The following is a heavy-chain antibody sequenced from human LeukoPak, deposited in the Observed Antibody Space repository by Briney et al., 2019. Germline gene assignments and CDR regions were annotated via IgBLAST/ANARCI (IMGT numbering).Heavy chain of an antibody. CDR1: GFTASTHH. CDR2: RQPGNVS. J-gene: IGHJ4*02. Sequence: PGGSLRLSCAVSGFTASTHHMAWVRQAPGKGLEWVSVRQPGNVSYYADSVTGRFATSTDSSKNTLFLQMRDLRAEDTAFYYCARERDYDTYFDYWGQGTLVIVSS. V-gene: IGHV3-53*01. CDR3: ARERDYDTYFDY. D-gene: IGHD3-22*01.